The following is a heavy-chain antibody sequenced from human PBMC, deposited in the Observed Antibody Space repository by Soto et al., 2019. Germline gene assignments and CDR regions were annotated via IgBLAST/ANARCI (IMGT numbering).Heavy chain of an antibody. J-gene: IGHJ5*02. V-gene: IGHV3-30-3*01. CDR1: GFTFSSYA. CDR2: ISYDGSNK. D-gene: IGHD3-9*01. Sequence: PGGSLRLSCAASGFTFSSYAMHWVRQAPGKGLEWVAVISYDGSNKYYADSVKGRFTISRDNSKNTLYLQMNSLRAEDTAVYYCARSPAPNFDWLLYDNWFDPWGQGTLVTVSS. CDR3: ARSPAPNFDWLLYDNWFDP.